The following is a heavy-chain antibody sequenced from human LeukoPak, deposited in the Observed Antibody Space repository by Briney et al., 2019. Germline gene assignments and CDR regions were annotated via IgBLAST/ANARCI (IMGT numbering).Heavy chain of an antibody. CDR1: GFSFTSSA. V-gene: IGHV1-58*02. Sequence: ASVKVSCKASGFSFTSSAMQWVRQARGQRLEWIGWIVVGSGNTNYAQKFQERVTITRDMSTSTAYMELSSLRSEDTAVYYCAADSTMGSSSATPFDYWGQGTLVTVSS. CDR3: AADSTMGSSSATPFDY. CDR2: IVVGSGNT. D-gene: IGHD6-13*01. J-gene: IGHJ4*02.